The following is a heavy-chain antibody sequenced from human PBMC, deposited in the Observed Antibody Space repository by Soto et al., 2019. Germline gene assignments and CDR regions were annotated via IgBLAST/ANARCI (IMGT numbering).Heavy chain of an antibody. J-gene: IGHJ5*01. CDR2: IYYSGST. V-gene: IGHV4-39*01. D-gene: IGHD3-22*01. CDR1: GASVSTSNYY. CDR3: ARQGKAGDHYDTSGNYPTDS. Sequence: SETLSLTCNVSGASVSTSNYYWGRIRQPPGKRLQWIGCIYYSGSTYYNPSLKSRVTISADTPQNQFSLRLSSVTAADTAVYYCARQGKAGDHYDTSGNYPTDSWGPGTLVTVSS.